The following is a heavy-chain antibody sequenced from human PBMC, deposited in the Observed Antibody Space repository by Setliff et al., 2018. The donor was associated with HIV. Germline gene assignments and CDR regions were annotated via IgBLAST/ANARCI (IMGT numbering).Heavy chain of an antibody. CDR1: GGSISNDY. Sequence: TLSLPCTVSGGSISNDYWHWIRQSPGRGLEWIGYIYYTGSTNYSPSLKSRVAMSVDSSNHQFSLKLTSVTPADTAIYYCAREDGSNSHDTFEIWGQGILVTVSS. CDR2: IYYTGST. V-gene: IGHV4-59*01. D-gene: IGHD1-1*01. CDR3: AREDGSNSHDTFEI. J-gene: IGHJ3*02.